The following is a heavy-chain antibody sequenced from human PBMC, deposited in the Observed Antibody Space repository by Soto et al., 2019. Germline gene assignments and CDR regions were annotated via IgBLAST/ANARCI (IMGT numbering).Heavy chain of an antibody. D-gene: IGHD3-22*01. CDR3: AAEYYYGGSDPRGRID. CDR1: GYTFSDYY. Sequence: ASVKVSCKASGYTFSDYYIHWVRQAPGHGLDWMGIINPPDGSTTYAQKFQGRVTITWDMSTFTAYMELSSLRSEDTAVYYCAAEYYYGGSDPRGRIDWGQGTPVTVSS. CDR2: INPPDGST. V-gene: IGHV1-46*01. J-gene: IGHJ4*02.